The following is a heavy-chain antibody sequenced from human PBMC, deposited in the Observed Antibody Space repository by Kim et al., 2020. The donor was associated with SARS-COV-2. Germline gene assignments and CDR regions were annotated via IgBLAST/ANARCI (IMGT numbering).Heavy chain of an antibody. V-gene: IGHV3-33*01. J-gene: IGHJ2*01. Sequence: YADSVKGRFTISRDNSKNTLYLQMNSLRAEDTAVYYCARDLAARYWYFDLWGRGTLVTVSS. CDR3: ARDLAARYWYFDL. D-gene: IGHD2-15*01.